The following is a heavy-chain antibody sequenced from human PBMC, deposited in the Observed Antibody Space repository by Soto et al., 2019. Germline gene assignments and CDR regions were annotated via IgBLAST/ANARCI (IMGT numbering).Heavy chain of an antibody. V-gene: IGHV2-5*02. Sequence: SGPTLVKPTQTLTLTCTFSGFSLSTSGVGVGWIRQPPGKALEWLALIYWDDDKRYSPSLKSRLTITKDTSKNQVVLTMTNMDPVDTATYYCAHRQRLVAGYYNFDAFDIWGQGTMVTVSS. D-gene: IGHD3-9*01. CDR1: GFSLSTSGVG. CDR3: AHRQRLVAGYYNFDAFDI. J-gene: IGHJ3*02. CDR2: IYWDDDK.